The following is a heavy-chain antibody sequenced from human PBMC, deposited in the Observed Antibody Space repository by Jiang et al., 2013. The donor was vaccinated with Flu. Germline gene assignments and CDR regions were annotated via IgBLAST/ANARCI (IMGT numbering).Heavy chain of an antibody. CDR1: TSGVG. CDR2: IYWDDDK. D-gene: IGHD4-17*01. V-gene: IGHV2-5*02. J-gene: IGHJ2*01. CDR3: AHLTTATFYWYFDL. Sequence: TSGVGVGWIRQPPGKALEWLALIYWDDDKRYSPSLKSRLTITKDTSKNQVVLTMTNMDPVDTATYYCAHLTTATFYWYFDLWGRGTLVTVSS.